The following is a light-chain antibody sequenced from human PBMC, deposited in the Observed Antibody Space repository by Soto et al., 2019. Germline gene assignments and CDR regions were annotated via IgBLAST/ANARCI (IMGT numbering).Light chain of an antibody. J-gene: IGLJ7*01. CDR1: SEHSSYA. Sequence: QPVLTQSPSASASLGASVKLTCTLSSEHSSYAIAWHQQQPEKGPRYLMKLNSDGSHSKGDGIPDRFSGSSSGAERYLTISSLQSEDEADYYCQTWGTGPAVFGGGTQLTVL. CDR2: LNSDGSH. V-gene: IGLV4-69*01. CDR3: QTWGTGPAV.